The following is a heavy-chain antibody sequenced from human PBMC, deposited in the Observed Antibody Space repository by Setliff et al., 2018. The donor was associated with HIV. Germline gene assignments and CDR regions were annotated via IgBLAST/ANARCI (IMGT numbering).Heavy chain of an antibody. Sequence: PSETLSLTCTVSGGSISSYYWNWIRQPPGKGLEWIGYIYYSGSTNYNPSLKSRVTLSIDTSKNQFSLKLSSVTAADTAVYYCARRSGSYHYYFDFWGRETLVTVSS. CDR1: GGSISSYY. V-gene: IGHV4-59*08. J-gene: IGHJ4*02. D-gene: IGHD1-26*01. CDR2: IYYSGST. CDR3: ARRSGSYHYYFDF.